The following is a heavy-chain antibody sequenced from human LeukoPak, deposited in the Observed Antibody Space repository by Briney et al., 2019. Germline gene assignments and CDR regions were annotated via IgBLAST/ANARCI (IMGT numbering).Heavy chain of an antibody. J-gene: IGHJ4*02. V-gene: IGHV3-30*18. CDR2: ISYDGSNK. D-gene: IGHD2-2*01. Sequence: TGGSLRLSSAASGFTFSIYGMHWVRQAPGKGLEWVAVISYDGSNKYYADSVKGRFTISRDHSKNTLYLQMNSLRAEDTALYYCAKDLWKSQLRTFDYWGQGTLVTVSS. CDR3: AKDLWKSQLRTFDY. CDR1: GFTFSIYG.